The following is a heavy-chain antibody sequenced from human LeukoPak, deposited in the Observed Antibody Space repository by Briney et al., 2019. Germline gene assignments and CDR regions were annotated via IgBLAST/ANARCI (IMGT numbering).Heavy chain of an antibody. CDR2: IKQDGSEK. CDR3: ARNSPYYYYYYMDV. CDR1: GFTFSSYW. D-gene: IGHD4-23*01. V-gene: IGHV3-7*01. Sequence: GGSLRLSCAASGFTFSSYWMSWVRHAPGKGLEWVTNIKQDGSEKYYVDSVKGRFTISRDNAKNSLYLQMNSLRAEDTAVYYCARNSPYYYYYYMDVWGKGTTVTVSS. J-gene: IGHJ6*03.